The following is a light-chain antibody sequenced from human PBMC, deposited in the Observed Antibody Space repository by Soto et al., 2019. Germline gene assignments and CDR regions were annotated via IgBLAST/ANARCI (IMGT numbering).Light chain of an antibody. CDR3: QQYSADPYT. J-gene: IGKJ2*01. CDR2: RAS. V-gene: IGKV1-5*03. CDR1: QSISNW. Sequence: DIQMTQSPSTLSASVGDSATITCRASQSISNWLAWYQQKPGKAPKLLMYRASSLESGVPSRFSGSGSGTEFTLTISSLQPDDLATYYCQQYSADPYTFGQGTKLEIK.